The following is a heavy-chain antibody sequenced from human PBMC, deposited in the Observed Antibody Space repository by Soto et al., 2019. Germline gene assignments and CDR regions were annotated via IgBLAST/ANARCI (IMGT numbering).Heavy chain of an antibody. Sequence: EVQLVESGGGLVQPGGSLKLSCAASGFTFSGSAMHWVRQASGKGLEWVARIRSEANSYATAYAASVKDRFTISRDDSKKTAYLQMNSLKTEDTAVYYCTRHAGYCSSTSCYAGYYYYYYMDVWGKGTTVTVSS. CDR2: IRSEANSYAT. D-gene: IGHD2-2*01. J-gene: IGHJ6*03. V-gene: IGHV3-73*01. CDR1: GFTFSGSA. CDR3: TRHAGYCSSTSCYAGYYYYYYMDV.